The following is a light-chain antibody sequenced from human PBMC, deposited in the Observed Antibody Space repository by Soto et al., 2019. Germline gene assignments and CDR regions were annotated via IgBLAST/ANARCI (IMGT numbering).Light chain of an antibody. CDR1: QSVGSSQ. CDR2: GAS. Sequence: EIVLTQSPGTLSLSPGERATLSCRASQSVGSSQLAWYQQKPGQAPRLVIYGASSRATDTPDRFSGSGSGTDFPLTVSRLEPEDFAVYYWQQYGSSPRTFGQGPKVEIK. CDR3: QQYGSSPRT. V-gene: IGKV3-20*01. J-gene: IGKJ1*01.